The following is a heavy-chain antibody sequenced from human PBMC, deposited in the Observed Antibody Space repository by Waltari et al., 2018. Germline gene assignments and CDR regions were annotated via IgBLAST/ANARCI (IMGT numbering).Heavy chain of an antibody. Sequence: QVQLQQWGAGLLKPSETLSLTCAVSGGSFRGYYWSWIRQSPGKGLEWIGEINHSGSTNYNPSLKSRVTISVDTSKNQFSLKVSSVTAADTAVYYCARQFSSGWYSEYWGQGTLVTVSS. J-gene: IGHJ4*02. CDR2: INHSGST. CDR3: ARQFSSGWYSEY. CDR1: GGSFRGYY. D-gene: IGHD6-19*01. V-gene: IGHV4-34*01.